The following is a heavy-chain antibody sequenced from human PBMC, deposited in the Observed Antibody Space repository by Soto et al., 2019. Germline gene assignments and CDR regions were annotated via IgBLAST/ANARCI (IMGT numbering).Heavy chain of an antibody. V-gene: IGHV1-69*01. D-gene: IGHD6-6*01. CDR3: ARHRHEYSSSQPYDY. CDR1: GGTFSSSA. J-gene: IGHJ4*02. CDR2: IVPMFGTA. Sequence: QVQLVQSGAEVKKPGSSVKVSCKASGGTFSSSAINWVRQAPGQGLEWMGGIVPMFGTANYAQKFQGRVTITADESTSTAYMELSSLRSEDTAVYYCARHRHEYSSSQPYDYWGQGTLVTVSS.